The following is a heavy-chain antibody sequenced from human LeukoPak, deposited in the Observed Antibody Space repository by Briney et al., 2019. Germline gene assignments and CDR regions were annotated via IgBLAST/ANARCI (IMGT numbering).Heavy chain of an antibody. CDR2: INPNSGGT. CDR1: GYTFTGYY. J-gene: IGHJ4*02. CDR3: ARVRSNDYSNPFDY. Sequence: ASVKVSCKASGYTFTGYYMHWVRQVPGQGLEWMGWINPNSGGTNYAQKFQGRVTMTRDTSISTAYMELSRLRSDDTAVYYCARVRSNDYSNPFDYWGQGTLVTVSS. D-gene: IGHD4-11*01. V-gene: IGHV1-2*02.